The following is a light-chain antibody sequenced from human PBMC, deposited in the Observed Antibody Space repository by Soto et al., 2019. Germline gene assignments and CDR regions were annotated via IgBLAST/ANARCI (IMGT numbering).Light chain of an antibody. CDR1: QSVTNK. CDR3: LQYHYWPWT. V-gene: IGKV3-15*01. J-gene: IGKJ1*01. CDR2: DAS. Sequence: EILMTQSPATLSVSAGERVILSCWASQSVTNKLAWYQQRPGQSPRLSLYDASTRATGVPATFSGSGSGTDFTLTISSLQSEDLGVYYCLQYHYWPWTFGQGTKVDIK.